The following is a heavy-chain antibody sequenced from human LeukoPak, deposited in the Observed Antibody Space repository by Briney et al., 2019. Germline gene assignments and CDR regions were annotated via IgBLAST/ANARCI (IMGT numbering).Heavy chain of an antibody. CDR2: ISSSSSYI. Sequence: PGGSLRLSCAASGFTFSSYSMNWVRQAPGKGLEWVSSISSSSSYIYYADSVKGRFTISRDNAKNSLYLQMNSLRAEDTAVYYCARGLVYSSSWDDAFDIWGQGTMVTVSS. CDR3: ARGLVYSSSWDDAFDI. J-gene: IGHJ3*02. CDR1: GFTFSSYS. V-gene: IGHV3-21*01. D-gene: IGHD6-13*01.